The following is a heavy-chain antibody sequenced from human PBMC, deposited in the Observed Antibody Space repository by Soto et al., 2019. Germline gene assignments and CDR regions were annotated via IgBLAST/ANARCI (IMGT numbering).Heavy chain of an antibody. CDR3: ARGGNDYTNPRVHDY. D-gene: IGHD4-4*01. CDR2: LNSDGSTT. Sequence: GGSLRLSCAASGFTFNDYWMHWVRQAPGKGLVWVSRLNSDGSTTNYADSVKGRFTISRDNVKNTLYLQMNSLRVEDTAVYYCARGGNDYTNPRVHDYWGQGSLVTVSS. J-gene: IGHJ4*02. V-gene: IGHV3-74*01. CDR1: GFTFNDYW.